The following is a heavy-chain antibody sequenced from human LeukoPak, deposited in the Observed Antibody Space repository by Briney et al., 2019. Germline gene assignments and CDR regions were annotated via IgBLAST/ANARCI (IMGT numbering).Heavy chain of an antibody. V-gene: IGHV3-15*01. Sequence: GGPLRLSCAASGFTFSNAWMSWVRQAPGKGLEWVGRIKSKTDGGTTDYAAPVKGRFTISRDDSKNTLYQQMNGLKTEDTAVYYCTTAVAPIPTFDYWGQGTLVTVSS. CDR1: GFTFSNAW. D-gene: IGHD2-2*02. CDR3: TTAVAPIPTFDY. J-gene: IGHJ4*02. CDR2: IKSKTDGGTT.